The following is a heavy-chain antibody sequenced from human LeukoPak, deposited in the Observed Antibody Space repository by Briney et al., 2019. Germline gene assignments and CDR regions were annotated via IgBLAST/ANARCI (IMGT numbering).Heavy chain of an antibody. V-gene: IGHV3-30-3*01. D-gene: IGHD3-3*01. CDR2: LSYDGSNK. CDR3: HVLRFLEWSPEYFDY. J-gene: IGHJ4*02. CDR1: GFTFRNYA. Sequence: GGSLRLSCAASGFTFRNYAMHWVRQAPGKGLEWVAVLSYDGSNKHYADSVKGRFSISRDNSKNTLFLQMNSLRAEDTAVYYCHVLRFLEWSPEYFDYWGQGTLVTVSS.